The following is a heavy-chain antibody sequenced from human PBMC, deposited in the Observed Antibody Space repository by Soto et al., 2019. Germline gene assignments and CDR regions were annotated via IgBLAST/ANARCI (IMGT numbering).Heavy chain of an antibody. V-gene: IGHV3-7*05. D-gene: IGHD3-3*01. CDR1: GFTFRSHW. CDR3: ARDRGDYDFWSGYSSTLDI. J-gene: IGHJ3*02. Sequence: GGSLRLSCAASGFTFRSHWMSWVRQAPGKGLEWVANIKQDGSEKYHVDSVKGRFTISRDNAKNSLYLQMNSLRAEDTAVYYCARDRGDYDFWSGYSSTLDIWGQGTMVTVSS. CDR2: IKQDGSEK.